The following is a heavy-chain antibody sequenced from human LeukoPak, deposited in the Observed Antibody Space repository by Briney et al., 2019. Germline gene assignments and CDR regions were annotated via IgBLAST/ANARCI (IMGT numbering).Heavy chain of an antibody. V-gene: IGHV4-34*01. Sequence: SETLSLTCAVYGGSFSGYYWSWIRQPPGKGLEWIGEINHSGSTNYNPSLKSRVTISVDTAKNQFSLKLSSVTAADTAVYYCARANWNPDYFDYWGQGTLVTVSS. CDR1: GGSFSGYY. D-gene: IGHD1-1*01. J-gene: IGHJ4*02. CDR3: ARANWNPDYFDY. CDR2: INHSGST.